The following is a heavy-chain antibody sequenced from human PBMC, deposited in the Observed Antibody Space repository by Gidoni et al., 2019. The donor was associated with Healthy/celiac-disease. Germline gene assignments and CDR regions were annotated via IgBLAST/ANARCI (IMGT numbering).Heavy chain of an antibody. D-gene: IGHD6-19*01. CDR3: ARPVAVAGDYFDY. CDR2: IYYSGST. CDR1: GGSISSSSYY. J-gene: IGHJ4*02. V-gene: IGHV4-39*01. Sequence: QLQLQESGPGLVKPSETLSLTCTVSGGSISSSSYYWGWLRQPPGQGLEWIGSIYYSGSTYYNPSIKSRVTISVDTSKNQFSLKLSSVTAADTAVYYCARPVAVAGDYFDYWGQGTLVTVSS.